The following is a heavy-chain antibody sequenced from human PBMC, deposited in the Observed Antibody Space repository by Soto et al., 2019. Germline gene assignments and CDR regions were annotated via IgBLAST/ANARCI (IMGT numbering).Heavy chain of an antibody. CDR1: GGSFSGYY. Sequence: SETLSLTCAVYGGSFSGYYWSWVRQPPGKGLEWIGEINHSGSTNYNPSLKSRVTISVDTSKNQFSLKLSSVTAADTAVYYCARGTGEAGSNGFDPWGQGTLATAS. D-gene: IGHD3-10*01. V-gene: IGHV4-34*01. CDR3: ARGTGEAGSNGFDP. CDR2: INHSGST. J-gene: IGHJ5*02.